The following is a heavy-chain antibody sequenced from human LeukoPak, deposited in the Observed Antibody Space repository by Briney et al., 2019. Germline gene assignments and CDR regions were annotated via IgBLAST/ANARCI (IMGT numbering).Heavy chain of an antibody. Sequence: PSENLSLTCTVSGGSISYYYWSWIRQSPGKGLEWIGYIYYSGTTNYNPSLKSRVTISVDTSKNQFSLQLRSVTAADTAVYYCAREDPQTTVPEGMDVWGQGTTVTVSS. CDR3: AREDPQTTVPEGMDV. CDR2: IYYSGTT. V-gene: IGHV4-59*01. D-gene: IGHD4-17*01. CDR1: GGSISYYY. J-gene: IGHJ6*02.